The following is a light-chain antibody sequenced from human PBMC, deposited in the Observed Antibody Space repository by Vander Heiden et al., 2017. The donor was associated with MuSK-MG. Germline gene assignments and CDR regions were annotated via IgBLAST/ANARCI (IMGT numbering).Light chain of an antibody. CDR1: QNIRNY. J-gene: IGKJ2*01. V-gene: IGKV1-39*01. Sequence: DIQMTQSPSSLPASVGDSVTITCRASQNIRNYVNWYQQKPGKAPYLLIYTASRLQTGVPSRFSGGGSGTDFTLTISSLQREDFATYFCQQSDNTPYTFGQGTRLEIK. CDR2: TAS. CDR3: QQSDNTPYT.